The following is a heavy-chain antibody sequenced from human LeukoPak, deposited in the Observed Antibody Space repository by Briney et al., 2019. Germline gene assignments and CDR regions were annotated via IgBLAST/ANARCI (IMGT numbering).Heavy chain of an antibody. D-gene: IGHD2-2*01. CDR2: IIPILGIA. CDR3: ARVHPYCSCTSCTVVVSMYFDY. V-gene: IGHV1-69*04. CDR1: GGTFSSYA. Sequence: ASVKVSCKASGGTFSSYAISWLRQAPGQGLEWMGRIIPILGIAKYAQTFQGRVTITADKSTSTAYMELSRLSSEATAVYYCARVHPYCSCTSCTVVVSMYFDYWGQGTLVTVSS. J-gene: IGHJ4*02.